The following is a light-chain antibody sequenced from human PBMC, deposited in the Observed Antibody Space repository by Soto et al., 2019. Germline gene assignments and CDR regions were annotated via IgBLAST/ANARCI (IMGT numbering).Light chain of an antibody. CDR1: SSDVGGYNF. V-gene: IGLV2-8*01. CDR3: TSYAGSNTYV. Sequence: QSALTQPPSASGSPGQSVTISCTGTSSDVGGYNFVSWYQHHPGKAPKLIIYEVTKRPSGVPNRFSGSKSGNTASLTVSGLQAEDEADYCCTSYAGSNTYVFGTGTKLTVL. CDR2: EVT. J-gene: IGLJ1*01.